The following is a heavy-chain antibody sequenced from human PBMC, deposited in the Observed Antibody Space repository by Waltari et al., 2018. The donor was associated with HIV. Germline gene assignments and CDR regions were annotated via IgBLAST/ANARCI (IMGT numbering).Heavy chain of an antibody. CDR2: ISYDGSNK. V-gene: IGHV3-30*01. J-gene: IGHJ4*02. Sequence: QVQLVESGGGVVQSGRSLRLSCAASGFTFSSYAMHWVRQAPGKGLEWVAVISYDGSNKYYADSVKCRFTISRDNSKNTLYLQMNSLRAEDTAVYFCASALRIVAANDYWGQGTLVTVSS. CDR1: GFTFSSYA. D-gene: IGHD6-13*01. CDR3: ASALRIVAANDY.